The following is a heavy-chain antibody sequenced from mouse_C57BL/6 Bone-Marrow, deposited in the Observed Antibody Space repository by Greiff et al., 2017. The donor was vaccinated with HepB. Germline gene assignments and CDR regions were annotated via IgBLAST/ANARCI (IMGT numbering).Heavy chain of an antibody. J-gene: IGHJ2*01. CDR1: GYTFTSYW. V-gene: IGHV1-69*01. D-gene: IGHD4-1*01. CDR2: IDPSDSYT. Sequence: QVQLQQSGAELVMPGASVKLSCKASGYTFTSYWMHWVKQRPGQGLEWIGEIDPSDSYTNYNQKFKGESTLTVDKSSSTAYMQLSSLTSEDSAVYYCARGGYWGGFDYWGQGTTLTVSS. CDR3: ARGGYWGGFDY.